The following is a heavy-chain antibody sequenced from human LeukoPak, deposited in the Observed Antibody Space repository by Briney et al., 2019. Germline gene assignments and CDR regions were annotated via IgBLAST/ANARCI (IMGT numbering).Heavy chain of an antibody. Sequence: GGSLRLSCAASGFTFSSYCMNWVRQAPGKGLEWVSFISSSSSTTTISYADSVKGRFTISRDNAKNSLYLQMNSLRAEDTAVYYCARGLFTSSGWYFPWGQGTLVTVSS. CDR1: GFTFSSYC. V-gene: IGHV3-48*01. CDR3: ARGLFTSSGWYFP. CDR2: ISSSSSTTTI. J-gene: IGHJ5*02. D-gene: IGHD6-19*01.